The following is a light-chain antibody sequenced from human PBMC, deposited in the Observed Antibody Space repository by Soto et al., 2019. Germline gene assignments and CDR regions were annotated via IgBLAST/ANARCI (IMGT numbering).Light chain of an antibody. Sequence: QSVLTQPPSASGSPGQSVTISCIGTSSDVGGYNYVSWYQQHPGKAPKLIIYEVTDRPSGVSNRFSGSKSGNTASLTISGLQAEDEAEYYCSSYTNINTRACVFGTGTKLTVL. V-gene: IGLV2-14*01. CDR3: SSYTNINTRACV. J-gene: IGLJ1*01. CDR2: EVT. CDR1: SSDVGGYNY.